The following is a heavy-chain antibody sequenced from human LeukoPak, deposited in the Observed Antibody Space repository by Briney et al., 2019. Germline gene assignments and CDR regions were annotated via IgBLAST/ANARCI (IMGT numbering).Heavy chain of an antibody. CDR2: IRQDGSQK. D-gene: IGHD5-12*01. CDR1: GFTFSSYW. CDR3: ARLRPPYYFDY. J-gene: IGHJ4*02. V-gene: IGHV3-7*01. Sequence: GGSLRLSCAASGFTFSSYWMTWVRQAPGKGLEWVATIRQDGSQKYYVDSVKGRFTISRDNAKNSLYLQMNSLRAEDTAVYYCARLRPPYYFDYWGQGTLVTVSS.